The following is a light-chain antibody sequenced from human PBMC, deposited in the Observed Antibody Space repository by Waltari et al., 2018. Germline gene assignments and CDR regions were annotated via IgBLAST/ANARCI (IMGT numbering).Light chain of an antibody. CDR1: QNINYW. Sequence: DIQMTQSPSTLSASVGDRVTITCRASQNINYWLAWYQQKPGKAPHLLIYKASSLESGVPSRLSGSGSGTDVTLRISSLQPGDFATYYCQQYKSFPWTFGQGTKVEIK. V-gene: IGKV1-5*03. J-gene: IGKJ1*01. CDR3: QQYKSFPWT. CDR2: KAS.